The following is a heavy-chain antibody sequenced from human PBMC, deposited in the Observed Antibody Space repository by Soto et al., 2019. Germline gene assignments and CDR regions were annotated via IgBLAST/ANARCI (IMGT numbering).Heavy chain of an antibody. Sequence: PSERLWRTSTVSCGTIILSSGSCIRQPPRKGLEWLGSIYHSGTTYYNPSLKSRVTISVDTSMNQFSLKLSSVTAADSALYYCARTDSVGYYPYF. CDR2: IYHSGTT. CDR3: ARTDSVGYYPYF. V-gene: IGHV4-59*08. CDR1: CGTIILSS. D-gene: IGHD3-22*01. J-gene: IGHJ4*01.